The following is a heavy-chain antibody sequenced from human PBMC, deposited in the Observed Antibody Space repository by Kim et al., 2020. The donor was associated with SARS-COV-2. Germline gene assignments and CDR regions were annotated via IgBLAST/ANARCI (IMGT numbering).Heavy chain of an antibody. CDR2: INHSGST. CDR1: GGSFSGYY. V-gene: IGHV4-34*01. D-gene: IGHD6-13*01. CDR3: ARRSIAAAGSNNWFDP. J-gene: IGHJ5*02. Sequence: SETLSLTCAVYGGSFSGYYWSWIRQPPGKGLEWIGEINHSGSTNYNPSLKSRVTISVDTSKNQFSLKLSSVTAADTAVYYCARRSIAAAGSNNWFDPWGQGTLVTVSS.